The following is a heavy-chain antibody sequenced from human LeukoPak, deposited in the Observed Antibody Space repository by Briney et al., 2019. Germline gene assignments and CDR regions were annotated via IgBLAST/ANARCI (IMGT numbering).Heavy chain of an antibody. D-gene: IGHD2-21*01. J-gene: IGHJ4*02. CDR1: GGSFSGYY. Sequence: PSETLSLTCAVYGGSFSGYYWSWIRQPPGKGLEWIGEINHSGSTNYNPSLKSRVTISVDTSKNQFSLKLSSVTAADTAVYYCARLIPDHFDYWGQGTLVAVSS. V-gene: IGHV4-34*01. CDR2: INHSGST. CDR3: ARLIPDHFDY.